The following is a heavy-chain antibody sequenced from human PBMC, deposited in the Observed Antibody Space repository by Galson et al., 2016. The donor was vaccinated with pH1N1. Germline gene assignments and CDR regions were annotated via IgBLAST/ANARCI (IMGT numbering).Heavy chain of an antibody. J-gene: IGHJ5*02. V-gene: IGHV3-7*01. Sequence: SLRLSCAASGFTFSSHWMHWVRQTPGQGLEWVANIKQAGSASYYVDSVKGRFTISRDSAKTSPYLQLNSLGVEDTAVYFCARGWGSPGSWGQGTLVTVSS. CDR3: ARGWGSPGS. CDR1: GFTFSSHW. CDR2: IKQAGSAS. D-gene: IGHD7-27*01.